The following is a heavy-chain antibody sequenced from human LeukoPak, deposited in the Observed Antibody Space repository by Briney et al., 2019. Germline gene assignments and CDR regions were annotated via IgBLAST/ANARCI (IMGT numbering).Heavy chain of an antibody. CDR2: IIPIFGTA. Sequence: SVKVSCKASGGTFSSYAISWVRQAPGQGLEWMGGIIPIFGTANYAQKFQGRVTITADKSTSTAYMELSGLRSEDTAVYYCASETYYYGSGSRYNGVWGKGTTVTVSS. J-gene: IGHJ6*04. D-gene: IGHD3-10*01. CDR3: ASETYYYGSGSRYNGV. V-gene: IGHV1-69*06. CDR1: GGTFSSYA.